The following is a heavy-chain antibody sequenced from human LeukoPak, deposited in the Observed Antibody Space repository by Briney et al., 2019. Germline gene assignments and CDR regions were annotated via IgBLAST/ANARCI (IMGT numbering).Heavy chain of an antibody. D-gene: IGHD4-17*01. V-gene: IGHV3-30-3*01. CDR2: ISYDGSNK. CDR3: ARDLRSYFDY. Sequence: PGRSLRLSCAASGFTFSNYAMHWVRQAPGKGLEWVAVISYDGSNKYYADSVKGRFTISRDNSKNTLYLQMNSLRAEDTAVYYCARDLRSYFDYWGQGTLVTVSS. J-gene: IGHJ4*02. CDR1: GFTFSNYA.